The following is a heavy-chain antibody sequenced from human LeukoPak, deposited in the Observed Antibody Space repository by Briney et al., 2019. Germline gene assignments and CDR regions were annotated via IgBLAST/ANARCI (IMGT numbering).Heavy chain of an antibody. V-gene: IGHV1-69*04. CDR2: IIPILGIA. CDR3: ATERLNDYGGNHFDY. D-gene: IGHD4-23*01. CDR1: GGTFSSYA. Sequence: GASVKVSCKASGGTFSSYAISWVRQAPGQGLEWMGRIIPILGIANYAQKFQGRVTITADKSTSTAYMELSSLRSEDTAVYYCATERLNDYGGNHFDYWGQGTLVTVSS. J-gene: IGHJ4*02.